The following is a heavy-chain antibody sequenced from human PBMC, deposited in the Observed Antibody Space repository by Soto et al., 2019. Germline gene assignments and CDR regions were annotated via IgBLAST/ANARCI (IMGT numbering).Heavy chain of an antibody. CDR3: ARGYYDSSGPPNDY. J-gene: IGHJ4*02. V-gene: IGHV3-33*01. CDR1: GFTFSSYG. Sequence: QVQLVESGGGVVQPGRSLRLSCAASGFTFSSYGMHWVRQAPGKGLEWVAVIWYDGSNKYYADSVKGRFTISRDNSKNTLYLQMNSLRAEDTAVYYGARGYYDSSGPPNDYWGQGTLVTVSS. D-gene: IGHD3-22*01. CDR2: IWYDGSNK.